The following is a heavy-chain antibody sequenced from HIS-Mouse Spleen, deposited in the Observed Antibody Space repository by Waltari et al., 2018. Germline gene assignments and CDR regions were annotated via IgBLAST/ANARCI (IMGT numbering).Heavy chain of an antibody. CDR2: IYYSGST. CDR3: AREIPYSSSWYDWYFDL. CDR1: GGSIRSSSYD. D-gene: IGHD6-13*01. J-gene: IGHJ2*01. V-gene: IGHV4-39*07. Sequence: QLQLQESGPGLVKPSETLSLTCTVSGGSIRSSSYDWAWIRQPPGKGLEWIGSIYYSGSTYYNPSLKSRVTISVDTSKNQFSLKLSSVTAADTAVYYCAREIPYSSSWYDWYFDLWGRGTLVTVSS.